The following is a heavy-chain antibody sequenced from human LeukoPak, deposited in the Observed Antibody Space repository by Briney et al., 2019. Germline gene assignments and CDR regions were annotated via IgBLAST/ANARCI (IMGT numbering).Heavy chain of an antibody. CDR2: ISAYNGNT. V-gene: IGHV1-18*01. Sequence: ASVKLSCKASGYTFTSYGFSWLRQAPGQGLEWMGWISAYNGNTNYAQRLQGRVTMTTDTSTSTAYMELRSLRSDDTAVYYCARAQWAYFDYWGQGTLVTVSS. CDR1: GYTFTSYG. CDR3: ARAQWAYFDY. J-gene: IGHJ4*02. D-gene: IGHD1-26*01.